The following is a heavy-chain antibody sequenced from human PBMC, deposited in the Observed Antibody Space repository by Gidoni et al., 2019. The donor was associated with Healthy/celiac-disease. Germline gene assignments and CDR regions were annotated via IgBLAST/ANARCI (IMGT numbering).Heavy chain of an antibody. CDR1: GFTFSSYA. Sequence: EVQLLASGGGLVQPGGSLRLSCAASGFTFSSYAMSWVRQAPGKGLEGVSAIRGSGGSTYYADSVKGRFTSSRDNSKNTLYLQMNSLSAEDTAVYYCAKGEIGYFQHWGQGTLVTVSS. J-gene: IGHJ1*01. CDR3: AKGEIGYFQH. D-gene: IGHD1-26*01. CDR2: IRGSGGST. V-gene: IGHV3-23*01.